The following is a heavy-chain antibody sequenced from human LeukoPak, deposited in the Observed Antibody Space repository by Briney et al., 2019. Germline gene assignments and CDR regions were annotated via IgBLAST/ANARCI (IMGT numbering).Heavy chain of an antibody. J-gene: IGHJ6*03. V-gene: IGHV1-69*06. CDR1: GYNFNSYG. D-gene: IGHD5-18*01. CDR3: ARDALARRGYSYGYYYYMDV. CDR2: IIPIFGTA. Sequence: SVKVSCKASGYNFNSYGMNWVRQAPGQGLEWMGGIIPIFGTANYAQKFQGRVTITADKSTSTAYMELSSLRSEDTAVYYCARDALARRGYSYGYYYYMDVWGKGTTVTVSS.